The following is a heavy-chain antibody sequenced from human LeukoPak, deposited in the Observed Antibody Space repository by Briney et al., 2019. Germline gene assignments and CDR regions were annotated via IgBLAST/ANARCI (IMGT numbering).Heavy chain of an antibody. Sequence: GGSLRLSCAASGFTFSNYVMGWVRQAPGKGLEWVSAISGNSDGADYADSVRGRFTISRDNSKNTLYLQMNSLRAEDTAVYYCAKAEGAQRGFYWGQGTLVTVSS. V-gene: IGHV3-23*01. CDR1: GFTFSNYV. D-gene: IGHD3-10*01. CDR3: AKAEGAQRGFY. J-gene: IGHJ4*02. CDR2: ISGNSDGA.